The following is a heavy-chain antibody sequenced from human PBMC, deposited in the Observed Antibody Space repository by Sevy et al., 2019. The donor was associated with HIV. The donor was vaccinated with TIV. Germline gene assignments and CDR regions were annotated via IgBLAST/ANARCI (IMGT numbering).Heavy chain of an antibody. CDR3: AKDGLYGGDFEYFQD. CDR1: GFTFSNYG. CDR2: MTGTATTI. V-gene: IGHV3-23*01. J-gene: IGHJ1*01. D-gene: IGHD2-21*02. Sequence: GGSLRLSCAASGFTFSNYGMTWVRQAPGKGLWWVSSMTGTATTIYYGDSVKGRFTISRDNSKNTHNLQMNSLRAEDTAVYYCAKDGLYGGDFEYFQDWGQGTLVTVSS.